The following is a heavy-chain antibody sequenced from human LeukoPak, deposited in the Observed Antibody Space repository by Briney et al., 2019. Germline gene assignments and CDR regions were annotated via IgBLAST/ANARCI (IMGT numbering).Heavy chain of an antibody. CDR3: ARGARDTVMVTSDAFDI. CDR1: GFTFSEHY. D-gene: IGHD5-18*01. Sequence: PGGSLRLSCAATGFTFSEHYMSWVRQAPGKGLEWVSYISSSGNTIFNADSVKGRFTISRDNARNSLYLQMNSLRADDTAVYYCARGARDTVMVTSDAFDIWGQGTMVTVSS. V-gene: IGHV3-11*01. CDR2: ISSSGNTI. J-gene: IGHJ3*02.